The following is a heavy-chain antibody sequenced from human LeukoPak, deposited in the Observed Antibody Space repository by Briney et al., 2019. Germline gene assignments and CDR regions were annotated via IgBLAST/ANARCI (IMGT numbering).Heavy chain of an antibody. Sequence: GGSLRLSCAASGFTFSGSAMHLVRQASGKGLEWVGRIRSKANSYATAYAASVKGRFTISRDDSKNTAYLQMNSLKTEDTAVYYCTSPMITFGGVIVYDYWGQGTLVTVSS. D-gene: IGHD3-16*02. J-gene: IGHJ4*02. CDR3: TSPMITFGGVIVYDY. CDR1: GFTFSGSA. V-gene: IGHV3-73*01. CDR2: IRSKANSYAT.